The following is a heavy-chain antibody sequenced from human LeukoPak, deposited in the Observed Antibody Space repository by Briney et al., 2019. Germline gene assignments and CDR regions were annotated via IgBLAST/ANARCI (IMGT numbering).Heavy chain of an antibody. CDR3: ARGRGVVVPAAINY. V-gene: IGHV4-34*01. D-gene: IGHD2-2*01. J-gene: IGHJ4*02. CDR1: GGSFSGYY. CDR2: INHSGST. Sequence: PSETLSLTCAVYGGSFSGYYWSWIRQPPGKGLEWIGEINHSGSTNYNPSLKSRVTISVDTSKNQFSLKLSSVTAADTAVSYCARGRGVVVPAAINYWGQGTLVTVSS.